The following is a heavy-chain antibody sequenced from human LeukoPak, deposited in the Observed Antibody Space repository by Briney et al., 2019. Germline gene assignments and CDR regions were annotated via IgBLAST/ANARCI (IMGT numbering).Heavy chain of an antibody. CDR2: IDWDDEK. V-gene: IGHV2-70*13. CDR1: GFSLSTSGVC. D-gene: IGHD6-6*01. J-gene: IGHJ4*02. CDR3: ARTGPVPALHYFDY. Sequence: QTLTLTCTFSGFSLSTSGVCVRWIRQPPGKALEWLALIDWDDEKFYRTSLKTRLTISKDTSKNQVVLTVTNMDPVDTATYYCARTGPVPALHYFDYWGQGTLVTVSS.